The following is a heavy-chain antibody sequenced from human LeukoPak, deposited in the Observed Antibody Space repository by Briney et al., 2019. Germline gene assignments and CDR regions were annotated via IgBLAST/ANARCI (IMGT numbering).Heavy chain of an antibody. V-gene: IGHV3-7*03. CDR2: IKQDGSAK. CDR3: AKDRYSSVWYDYFDY. Sequence: EAGGSLRLSCAASGFTFNSYWMSWVRQAPGKGLEWVANIKQDGSAKYYVDSVKGRFTISRDNAKNSLYLQMNSLRAEDTAVYYCAKDRYSSVWYDYFDYWGQGTLVTVSS. J-gene: IGHJ4*02. CDR1: GFTFNSYW. D-gene: IGHD6-19*01.